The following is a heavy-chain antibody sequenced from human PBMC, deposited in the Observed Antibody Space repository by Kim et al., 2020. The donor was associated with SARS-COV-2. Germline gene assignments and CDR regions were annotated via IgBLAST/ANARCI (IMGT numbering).Heavy chain of an antibody. Sequence: SRVTISVDTSKTQFSLKLSSVTAADTAVYYCARGRYSSSWYSLARYYFDYWGQGTLVTVSS. CDR3: ARGRYSSSWYSLARYYFDY. V-gene: IGHV4-34*01. J-gene: IGHJ4*02. D-gene: IGHD6-13*01.